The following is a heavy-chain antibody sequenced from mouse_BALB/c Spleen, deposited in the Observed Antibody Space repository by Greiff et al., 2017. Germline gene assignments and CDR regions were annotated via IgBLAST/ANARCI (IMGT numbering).Heavy chain of an antibody. V-gene: IGHV1-69*02. CDR3: ARDDYDGGFAY. CDR1: GYTFTSYW. D-gene: IGHD2-4*01. Sequence: VQLQQPGAELVKPGAPVKLSCKASGYTFTSYWMNWVKQRPGRGLEWIGRIDPSDSETHYNQKFKDKATLTVDKSSSTAYIQLSSLTSEDSAVYYCARDDYDGGFAYWGQGTLVTVSA. CDR2: IDPSDSET. J-gene: IGHJ3*01.